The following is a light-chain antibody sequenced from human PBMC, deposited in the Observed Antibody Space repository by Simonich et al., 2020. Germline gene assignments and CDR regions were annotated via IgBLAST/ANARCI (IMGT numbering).Light chain of an antibody. CDR3: SSYAGSNLWV. CDR1: NSDVGGYNY. Sequence: QSALTQPPSASGSPGQSVTISCTGTNSDVGGYNYVPLYQHHQGKAPKLMIYEVSKLPSGVPYRFSGSKSGNTASLTVSGRQAEDEADYYCSSYAGSNLWVFGGGTKLTVL. CDR2: EVS. V-gene: IGLV2-8*01. J-gene: IGLJ3*02.